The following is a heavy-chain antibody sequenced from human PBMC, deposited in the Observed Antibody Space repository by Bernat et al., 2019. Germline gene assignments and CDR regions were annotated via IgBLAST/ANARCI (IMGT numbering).Heavy chain of an antibody. Sequence: QVTLKESGPALVKPTQTLTLTCTFSGFSLSTSGMRVSWIRQPPGKALEWLARIDWDDDKFYSTSLKTRLTISKDTSKNQVVLTMTNMDPVDTATYYCARIFYGEDDYWGQGTLVTVSS. V-gene: IGHV2-70*04. CDR3: ARIFYGEDDY. J-gene: IGHJ4*02. CDR2: IDWDDDK. D-gene: IGHD3-10*01. CDR1: GFSLSTSGMR.